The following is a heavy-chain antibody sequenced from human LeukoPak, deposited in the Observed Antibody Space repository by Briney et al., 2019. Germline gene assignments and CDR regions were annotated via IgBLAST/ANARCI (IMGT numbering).Heavy chain of an antibody. Sequence: AGGSLRLSCAASGFTFSDYYMSWIRQAPGKGLEWISYITSSSSDTNYADSVKGRSTISRDNAKKSLYLQMNSLRAEDTAVYYCARDYDILTGYFRGGFDYWGQGTLVTVSS. CDR2: ITSSSSDT. J-gene: IGHJ4*02. V-gene: IGHV3-11*05. CDR1: GFTFSDYY. D-gene: IGHD3-9*01. CDR3: ARDYDILTGYFRGGFDY.